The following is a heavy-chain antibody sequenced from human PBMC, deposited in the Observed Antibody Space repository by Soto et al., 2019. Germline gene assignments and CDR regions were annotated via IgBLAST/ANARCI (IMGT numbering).Heavy chain of an antibody. D-gene: IGHD2-8*02. J-gene: IGHJ4*02. CDR2: VSHTGFS. Sequence: HVQLRESGPGLVKPSDTLSLTCAVSGFSISGDNWWGWIRQAPGKRLEWIGYVSHTGFSHYNPSLESRVTMSVDTSKNLFSLKLTSVTAVDTAVYYCVKKTGGYRPFDDWGQGTLVTVSS. CDR3: VKKTGGYRPFDD. CDR1: GFSISGDNW. V-gene: IGHV4-28*01.